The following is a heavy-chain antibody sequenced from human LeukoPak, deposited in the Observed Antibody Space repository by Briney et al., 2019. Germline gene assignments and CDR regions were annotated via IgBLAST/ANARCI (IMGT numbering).Heavy chain of an antibody. V-gene: IGHV1-69*01. D-gene: IGHD2-2*01. J-gene: IGHJ5*02. Sequence: SVKFSCKASGGTFSSYAISWVRQAPGRGLEWMGGIIPIFGTANYAQKFQGRVTITADESTSTAYMELSSLRSEDTAVYYCARSTTYRIVVVPAAMGIDWFDPWGQGTLVTVSS. CDR3: ARSTTYRIVVVPAAMGIDWFDP. CDR2: IIPIFGTA. CDR1: GGTFSSYA.